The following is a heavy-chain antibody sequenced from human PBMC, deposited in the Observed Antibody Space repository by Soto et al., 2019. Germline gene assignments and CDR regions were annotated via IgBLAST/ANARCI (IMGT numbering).Heavy chain of an antibody. CDR3: TRRGGGNDSIYDY. CDR2: IRSKANSYAT. J-gene: IGHJ4*02. V-gene: IGHV3-73*01. Sequence: GGSLRLSCAASGFTFSGSAMHWVRQASGKGLEWVGRIRSKANSYATAYAASVKGRFTISRDDSKNTAYLQMNSLKTEDTAVYYCTRRGGGNDSIYDYWGQGTLVTVSS. CDR1: GFTFSGSA. D-gene: IGHD2-15*01.